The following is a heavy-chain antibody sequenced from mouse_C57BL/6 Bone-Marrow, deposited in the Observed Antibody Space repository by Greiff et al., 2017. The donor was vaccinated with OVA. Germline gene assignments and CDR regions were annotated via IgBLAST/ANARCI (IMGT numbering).Heavy chain of an antibody. J-gene: IGHJ2*01. CDR2: IYPGDGDT. CDR1: GYAFSNYW. V-gene: IGHV1-80*01. Sequence: VQLVESGADLVKPGASVKISCKASGYAFSNYWMNWVKQRPGKGLEWIGQIYPGDGDTNYNGKFKGKATLTADKSSSTVYMQLSILTSEASAFYFCASGAYWGQGTTLTVSS. CDR3: ASGAY.